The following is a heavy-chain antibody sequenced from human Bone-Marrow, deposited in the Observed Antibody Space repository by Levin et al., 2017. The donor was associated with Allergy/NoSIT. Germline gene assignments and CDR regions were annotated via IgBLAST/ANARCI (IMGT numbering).Heavy chain of an antibody. D-gene: IGHD1-1*01. CDR1: GGSFRDYY. V-gene: IGHV4-34*01. CDR2: VNQSGST. J-gene: IGHJ2*01. Sequence: SETLSLTCAVYGGSFRDYYWSWIRQPPGKGLEWIGAVNQSGSTNNNPSLKSRVTMSIDTSKNQFSLKLNSVTAADTAVYYGARKTSNSGYWYFDLWGRGTLVTVSS. CDR3: ARKTSNSGYWYFDL.